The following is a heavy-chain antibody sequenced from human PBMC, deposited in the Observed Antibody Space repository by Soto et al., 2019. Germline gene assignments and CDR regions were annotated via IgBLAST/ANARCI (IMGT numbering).Heavy chain of an antibody. CDR2: IIPILGIA. CDR3: AREGIDVVVTAMGADAFDI. V-gene: IGHV1-69*08. Sequence: QVQLVQSGAEVKKPGSSVKVSCKASGGTFSSYTISWVRQAPGQGLEWMGRIIPILGIANYAQKLQGRVTNTAEKPTSTAYMEQSSLRSEDTAVYYCAREGIDVVVTAMGADAFDIWGQGTMVTVSS. CDR1: GGTFSSYT. D-gene: IGHD2-21*02. J-gene: IGHJ3*02.